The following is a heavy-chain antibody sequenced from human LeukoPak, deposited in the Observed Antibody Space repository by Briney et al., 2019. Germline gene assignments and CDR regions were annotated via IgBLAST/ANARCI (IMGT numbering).Heavy chain of an antibody. Sequence: GGSLRLSCTASGFAFDEHGMSWVRQVPGKGLEWVSGINWSGGSTGYADPLRGRFTISGDNAKNSLYLQMDSLRAEDTALYYCARAPITSPFYFDYWGQGTLVTVSS. CDR3: ARAPITSPFYFDY. D-gene: IGHD2-2*01. CDR2: INWSGGST. CDR1: GFAFDEHG. J-gene: IGHJ4*02. V-gene: IGHV3-20*04.